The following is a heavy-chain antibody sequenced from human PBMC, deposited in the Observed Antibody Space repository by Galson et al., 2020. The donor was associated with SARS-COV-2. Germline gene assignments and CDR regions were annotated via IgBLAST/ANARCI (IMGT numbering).Heavy chain of an antibody. CDR1: GFSVSSKY. Sequence: GGSLRLSCAASGFSVSSKYMSWVRQAPGKGLEWVSVIYYTGTTNYADSVRGRFTISRDTSKNMVYLQMNSLRAEDTAVYYCVRDDGTAPYDYLGQGTLVTVSS. J-gene: IGHJ4*02. CDR2: IYYTGTT. D-gene: IGHD5-18*01. V-gene: IGHV3-53*05. CDR3: VRDDGTAPYDY.